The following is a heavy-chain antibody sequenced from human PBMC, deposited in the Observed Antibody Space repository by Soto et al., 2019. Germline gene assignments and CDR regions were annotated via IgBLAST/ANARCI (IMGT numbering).Heavy chain of an antibody. Sequence: QAHLVESGGGVVQPGRSLRLSCAASGFTFTSYGMHWVRQAPGTRLEWVAVISYDGGLQHYADSVKGRFPISRDNSKNMVRLQMNSLRAEDTAVYYCVSDRGYGHASVPYSWGQGTRVSVSS. CDR3: VSDRGYGHASVPYS. D-gene: IGHD5-18*01. CDR2: ISYDGGLQ. V-gene: IGHV3-30*03. CDR1: GFTFTSYG. J-gene: IGHJ4*02.